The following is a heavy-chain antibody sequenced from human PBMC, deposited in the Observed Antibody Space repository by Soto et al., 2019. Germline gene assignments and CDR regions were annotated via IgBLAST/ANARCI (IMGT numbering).Heavy chain of an antibody. J-gene: IGHJ4*02. V-gene: IGHV1-69*04. D-gene: IGHD2-15*01. CDR1: GGTFNTYN. CDR3: AREMAALNYFDY. Sequence: SVKVSCKASGGTFNTYNINWVRQAPGQGLEWMGRIIPILGIVNHAQIFQGRVTITADTSTITAYIEVNNLRAEDTAVYYCAREMAALNYFDYWGQGTLVTVSS. CDR2: IIPILGIV.